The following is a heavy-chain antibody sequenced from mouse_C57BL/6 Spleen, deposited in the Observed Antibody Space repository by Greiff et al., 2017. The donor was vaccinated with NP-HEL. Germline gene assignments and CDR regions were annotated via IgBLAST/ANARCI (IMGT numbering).Heavy chain of an antibody. CDR1: GYAFSSSW. CDR2: IYPGDGDT. V-gene: IGHV1-82*01. D-gene: IGHD3-1*01. J-gene: IGHJ1*03. Sequence: QVQLQQSGPELVKPGASVKISCKASGYAFSSSWMNWVKQRPGKGLEWIGRIYPGDGDTNYNGKFKGKATLTADKSSSTAYMQLSSLTSEDSAVYFCARRISGYCDVWGTGTTVTVSS. CDR3: ARRISGYCDV.